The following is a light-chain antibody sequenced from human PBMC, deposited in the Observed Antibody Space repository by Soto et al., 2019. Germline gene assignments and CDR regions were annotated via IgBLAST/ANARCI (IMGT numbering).Light chain of an antibody. CDR3: FSYARTSTYV. CDR2: EEN. Sequence: QSALTQPASVSGSPGQSITISCTGTSSDVGSYNLVSWYQQHPGKAPKLMIYEENKRPSGVSNRFSVSKSGYTASLTISGLQAEDDADYYCFSYARTSTYVFRSGTKLTVL. J-gene: IGLJ1*01. CDR1: SSDVGSYNL. V-gene: IGLV2-23*01.